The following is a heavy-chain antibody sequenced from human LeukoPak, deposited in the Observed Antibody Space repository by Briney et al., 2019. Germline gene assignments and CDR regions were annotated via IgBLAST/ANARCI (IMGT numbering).Heavy chain of an antibody. Sequence: GGSLRLSCAASGFTFSSYAMSWVRQAPGKGLEWISAISGSGSSTYYADSVKGRFTISRDNSKNTLYLQVNSLRAEDTAVYYCVKYPCSSTSCRQPFDYWGQGTLVTVSS. CDR2: ISGSGSST. V-gene: IGHV3-23*01. CDR1: GFTFSSYA. CDR3: VKYPCSSTSCRQPFDY. D-gene: IGHD2-2*01. J-gene: IGHJ4*02.